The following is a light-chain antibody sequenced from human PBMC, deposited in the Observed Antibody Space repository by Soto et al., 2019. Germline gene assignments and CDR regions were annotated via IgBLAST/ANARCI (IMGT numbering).Light chain of an antibody. CDR1: QIINIW. J-gene: IGKJ1*01. Sequence: DIQMTQSPSTLSASVGDRVTITCRASQIINIWLAWYQQKAGKAPKLLIYDASTLESGVPSRFSGSGSRTEFTLTISSLQPDDFATYYCQEYNSWRGEWTFGQGTKVEIK. V-gene: IGKV1-5*01. CDR2: DAS. CDR3: QEYNSWRGEWT.